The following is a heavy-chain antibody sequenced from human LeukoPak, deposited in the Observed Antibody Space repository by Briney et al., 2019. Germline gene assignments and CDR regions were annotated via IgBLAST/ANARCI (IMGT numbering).Heavy chain of an antibody. CDR2: IYYSGST. V-gene: IGHV4-30-4*01. D-gene: IGHD3-22*01. CDR1: GGSISSGDYY. J-gene: IGHJ4*02. CDR3: ARESYYDSSGYSFDY. Sequence: PSQTLSLTCTVSGGSISSGDYYWSWIRQPPGKGLEWIGYIYYSGSTYYNPSLKSRVTISVDTSKNQFSLKLSSVTAADTAVYYCARESYYDSSGYSFDYWGQGTLVAVSS.